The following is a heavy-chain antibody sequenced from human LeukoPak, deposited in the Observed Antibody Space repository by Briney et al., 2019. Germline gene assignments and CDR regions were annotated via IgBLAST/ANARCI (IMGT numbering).Heavy chain of an antibody. CDR2: IYYSGST. CDR3: ARYGSGSYSFGMDV. CDR1: GGSISSYY. Sequence: SETLSLTCTVSGGSISSYYWSWIRQPPGKGLEWIGYIYYSGSTNYNPSLKSRVTMSVDTSKNQFSLKLSSVTAADTAVYYCARYGSGSYSFGMDVWGQGTTVTVSS. V-gene: IGHV4-59*08. J-gene: IGHJ6*02. D-gene: IGHD3-10*01.